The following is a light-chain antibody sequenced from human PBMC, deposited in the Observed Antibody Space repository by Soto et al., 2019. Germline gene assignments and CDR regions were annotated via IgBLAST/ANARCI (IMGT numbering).Light chain of an antibody. CDR3: LQYVSYPLS. CDR1: QGIGND. CDR2: AAS. V-gene: IGKV1-17*01. J-gene: IGKJ4*01. Sequence: DIQMTQSPSSLSASVGDRVTLTCRASQGIGNDLGWYQQKPGKGTKRLIYAASSLEFGVPSRFSGSGTGTEFTLTISSLQPEDFATYYCLQYVSYPLSFGGGTKVDIK.